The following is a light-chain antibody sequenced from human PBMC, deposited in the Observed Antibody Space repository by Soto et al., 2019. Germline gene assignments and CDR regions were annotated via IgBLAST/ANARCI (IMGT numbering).Light chain of an antibody. V-gene: IGLV2-8*01. CDR2: EVS. Sequence: QSALTQPPSASGSPGQSVTISCTGNSSDIGGYKYVSWYQQHPGKAPKLMIYEVSKRPSGVPDRFSGSKSGNTASLTVSGLQTEDEADYYCSSYAGRNNVVFGGGTKLTVL. CDR3: SSYAGRNNVV. CDR1: SSDIGGYKY. J-gene: IGLJ2*01.